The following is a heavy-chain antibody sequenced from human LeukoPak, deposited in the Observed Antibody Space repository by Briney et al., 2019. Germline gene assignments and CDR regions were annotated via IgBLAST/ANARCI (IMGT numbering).Heavy chain of an antibody. D-gene: IGHD3-22*01. J-gene: IGHJ3*02. Sequence: GGSLRLSCTVSGFTFSDHYIDWVRRAPGKGLEWVGRSRDKANSYTTEYAAPVKGRFTISRDDSKNSVYLQMNSLRTEDTAVYYCSRTDSRGLHVFDTWGQGTQVTVSS. V-gene: IGHV3-72*01. CDR1: GFTFSDHY. CDR3: SRTDSRGLHVFDT. CDR2: SRDKANSYTT.